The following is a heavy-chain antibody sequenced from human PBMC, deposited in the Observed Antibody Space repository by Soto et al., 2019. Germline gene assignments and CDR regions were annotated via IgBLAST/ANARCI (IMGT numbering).Heavy chain of an antibody. CDR2: TSIGGNT. CDR1: GFPFNTYA. J-gene: IGHJ5*02. CDR3: AKDLRPGLVVPTKSGFDP. D-gene: IGHD3-10*01. Sequence: GGSLRLSCEASGFPFNTYARTWFRQLPGMGLEWVSTTSIGGNTDFAESVRGRFSVSRDNSKNTLYLQMTNLRAEDAAIYFCAKDLRPGLVVPTKSGFDPWGQGTRVTVSS. V-gene: IGHV3-23*01.